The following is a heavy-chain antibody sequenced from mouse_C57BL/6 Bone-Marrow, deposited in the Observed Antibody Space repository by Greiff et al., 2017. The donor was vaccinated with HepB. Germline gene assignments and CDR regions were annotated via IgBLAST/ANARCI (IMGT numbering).Heavy chain of an antibody. J-gene: IGHJ2*01. Sequence: VQLQQSGAELVRPGASVTLSCKASGYTFTDYEMHWVKQTPVHGLEWIGAIDPETGGTAYNQKFKGKAILTADKSSSTAYMELRSLTSEDSAVYYCTRGGGWDYFDYWGQGTTLTVSS. CDR2: IDPETGGT. V-gene: IGHV1-15*01. CDR3: TRGGGWDYFDY. D-gene: IGHD1-1*02. CDR1: GYTFTDYE.